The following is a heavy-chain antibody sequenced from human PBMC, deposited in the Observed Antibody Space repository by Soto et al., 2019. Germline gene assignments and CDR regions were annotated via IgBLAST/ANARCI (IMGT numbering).Heavy chain of an antibody. V-gene: IGHV4-59*01. CDR3: ARFNWYFDL. CDR2: IYYRGST. J-gene: IGHJ2*01. CDR1: GGSISSYY. Sequence: QVQLQESGPGLVKPSETLSLTCTVSGGSISSYYWSWIRQPPGKGLEWIGYIYYRGSTNYNPSLKSRVTRSVATSKNQFSLKLSSVTAADTAMYYCARFNWYFDLWGRGTLVTVSS.